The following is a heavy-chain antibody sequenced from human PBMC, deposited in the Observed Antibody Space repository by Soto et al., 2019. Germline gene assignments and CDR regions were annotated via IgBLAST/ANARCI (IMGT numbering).Heavy chain of an antibody. CDR2: ISYDGSNK. D-gene: IGHD5-12*01. CDR1: GFTFSSYG. J-gene: IGHJ4*02. Sequence: QVQLVESGGGVVQPGRSLRLSCAASGFTFSSYGMHWVRQAPGKGLEGVAVISYDGSNKYYADSVKGRFTISRDNSKNTLYLQMNSLRAEDTAVYYCAKDHESGVATTGSIDYWGQGTLVTVSS. CDR3: AKDHESGVATTGSIDY. V-gene: IGHV3-30*18.